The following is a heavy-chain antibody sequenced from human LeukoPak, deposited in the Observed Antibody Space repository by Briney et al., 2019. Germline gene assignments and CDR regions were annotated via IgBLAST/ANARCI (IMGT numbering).Heavy chain of an antibody. CDR3: ARVASTGPFDY. CDR2: IYYSGST. CDR1: GGSISSLY. Sequence: SETLSLTCTVSGGSISSLYWSWIRQPPGKGLEWIGSIYYSGSTNYNPSLKSRVTISVDTSKNQFSLKLRSVTAADTALYYCARVASTGPFDYWGQGTLVTVSS. J-gene: IGHJ4*02. V-gene: IGHV4-59*11. D-gene: IGHD2-8*02.